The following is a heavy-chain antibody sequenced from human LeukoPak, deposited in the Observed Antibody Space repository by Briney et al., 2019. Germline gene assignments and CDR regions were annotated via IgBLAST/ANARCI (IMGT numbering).Heavy chain of an antibody. CDR2: IGTSTSYI. CDR3: ARRYSYGSPFDY. D-gene: IGHD5-18*01. V-gene: IGHV3-21*01. Sequence: GGSLRLSCAASGLTFSTYIMNWVRQTPGKGLEWVSSIGTSTSYIYYADSVNGRFTISRDNAKNSQYLQMNSLRAEDTAVYYCARRYSYGSPFDYWGQGTLVTVSS. J-gene: IGHJ4*02. CDR1: GLTFSTYI.